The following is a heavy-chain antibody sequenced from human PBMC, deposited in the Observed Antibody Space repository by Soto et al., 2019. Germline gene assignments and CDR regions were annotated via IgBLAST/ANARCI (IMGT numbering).Heavy chain of an antibody. D-gene: IGHD2-2*01. CDR3: ARDRREIPRRHRGYCSSTSPTYFDL. CDR2: IYSCGST. J-gene: IGHJ2*01. Sequence: PGGSLRLSCAASGFTVSSNYMSWVRQAPGKGLEWVSVIYSCGSTYYADSVKGRFTISRDNSKNTLYLQMNSLRAEDTAVYYCARDRREIPRRHRGYCSSTSPTYFDLWGRGTLVTVSS. CDR1: GFTVSSNY. V-gene: IGHV3-66*03.